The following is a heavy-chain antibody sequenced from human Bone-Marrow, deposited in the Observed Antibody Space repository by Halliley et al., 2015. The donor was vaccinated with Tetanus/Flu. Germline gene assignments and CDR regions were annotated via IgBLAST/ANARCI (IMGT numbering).Heavy chain of an antibody. D-gene: IGHD3-16*01. Sequence: WISTFGTAGDTSFPASVKGRFTISRETANNSVSLQLNTLKVDDTGIYYCARGGLGFFYGLDVWGQGTTVTVSS. CDR3: ARGGLGFFYGLDV. CDR2: FGTAGDT. V-gene: IGHV3-13*04. J-gene: IGHJ6*02.